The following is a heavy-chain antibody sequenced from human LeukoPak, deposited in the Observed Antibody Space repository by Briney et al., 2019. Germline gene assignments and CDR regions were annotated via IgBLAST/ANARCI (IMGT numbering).Heavy chain of an antibody. V-gene: IGHV3-30-3*01. CDR3: ARQEDYDSTPGGY. Sequence: PGGSLRLSCAASGFTFSSYAMHWVRQAPGKGLEWVAVISYDGSNKYYADSVKGRFTISRDNSKNTLYLQMNSLRAEDTAVYYCARQEDYDSTPGGYWGQGTLVTVSS. J-gene: IGHJ4*02. CDR2: ISYDGSNK. D-gene: IGHD3-22*01. CDR1: GFTFSSYA.